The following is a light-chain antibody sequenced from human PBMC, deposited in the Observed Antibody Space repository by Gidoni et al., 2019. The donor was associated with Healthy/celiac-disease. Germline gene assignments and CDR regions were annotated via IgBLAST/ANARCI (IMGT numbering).Light chain of an antibody. CDR2: GAS. J-gene: IGKJ4*01. CDR1: QSVSSSY. V-gene: IGKV3-20*01. Sequence: IMLTQSPCTLSLSPGERATLSCRASQSVSSSYLAWYQQKPGQAPRLLIYGASSRATGIPDRFSGSGSGTDFTLTISRLEPEDFAVYYCQQYGSSPLTFXGXTKVEIK. CDR3: QQYGSSPLT.